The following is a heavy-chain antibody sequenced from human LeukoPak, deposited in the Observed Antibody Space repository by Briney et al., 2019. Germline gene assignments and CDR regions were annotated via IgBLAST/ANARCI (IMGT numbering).Heavy chain of an antibody. CDR2: ISYSGSTI. D-gene: IGHD2-2*01. CDR3: ARTRSYATLNDAFDI. V-gene: IGHV3-11*01. CDR1: RFTFSDYY. Sequence: PGGSLRLSCAASRFTFSDYYMSWIRQASGKGLEWVSYISYSGSTIYYADSVKGRFTISRDNAKNSLYLQMNSLRAEDTAVYYCARTRSYATLNDAFDIWGQGTMVTVSS. J-gene: IGHJ3*02.